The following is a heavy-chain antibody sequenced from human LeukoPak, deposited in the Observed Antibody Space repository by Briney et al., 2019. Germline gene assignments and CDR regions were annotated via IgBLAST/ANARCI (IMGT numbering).Heavy chain of an antibody. D-gene: IGHD5-24*01. CDR2: IKQDGSEK. CDR1: GSPFSTNA. Sequence: GGSLRLSCAAPGSPFSTNAMSWAAQAQGKGREGVANIKQDGSEKYYVDSVKGRFTISRDNAKNSLYLQMNSLRAEDTAVYYCARDRGDGYNDYWGQGTLVTVSS. CDR3: ARDRGDGYNDY. V-gene: IGHV3-7*01. J-gene: IGHJ4*02.